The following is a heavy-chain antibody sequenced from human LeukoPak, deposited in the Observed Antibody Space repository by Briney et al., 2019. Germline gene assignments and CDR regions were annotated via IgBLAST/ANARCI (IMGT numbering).Heavy chain of an antibody. CDR2: IYPGDSDT. V-gene: IGHV5-51*01. D-gene: IGHD3-16*01. CDR3: ARRGGLNDAFDI. Sequence: GESLKISCKGAGFSFTSYWIAWVRQMPGKGLEWMGIIYPGDSDTRYSPSFQGQVTFSANKSIRTAYLQWSSLKASDTAMYYCARRGGLNDAFDIWGQGTMVIVSS. J-gene: IGHJ3*02. CDR1: GFSFTSYW.